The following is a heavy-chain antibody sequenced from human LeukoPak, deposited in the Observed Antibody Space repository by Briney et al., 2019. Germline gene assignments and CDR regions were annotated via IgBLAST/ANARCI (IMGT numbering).Heavy chain of an antibody. D-gene: IGHD3-10*01. Sequence: ASVKVSYKASGYTFTGYYIHWVRQAPGPGLEWMGWISPNSGGTNYAKKFQGRVTMTRDTSISTAYMELSRLRSDDTAVYYCARFRAVIDYSIDYWGQGTLVTVSS. CDR3: ARFRAVIDYSIDY. V-gene: IGHV1-2*02. J-gene: IGHJ4*02. CDR2: ISPNSGGT. CDR1: GYTFTGYY.